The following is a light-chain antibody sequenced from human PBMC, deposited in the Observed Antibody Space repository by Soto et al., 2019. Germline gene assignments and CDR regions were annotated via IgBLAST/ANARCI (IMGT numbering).Light chain of an antibody. J-gene: IGLJ3*02. Sequence: QSALTQPPSVSGYPGQSVTISCTGTSSDVGGYNYVSWYQQHPGKAPKVMIYEVNKRPSGVPDRFSGSKSGNTASLTVSGLQAEDEADYYCKSYTGINNWVFGGGTKLTVL. CDR1: SSDVGGYNY. CDR2: EVN. V-gene: IGLV2-8*01. CDR3: KSYTGINNWV.